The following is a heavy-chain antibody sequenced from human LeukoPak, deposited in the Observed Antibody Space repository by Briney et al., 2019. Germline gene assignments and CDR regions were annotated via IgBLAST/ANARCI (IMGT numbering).Heavy chain of an antibody. CDR3: ANSDVSLHAFDI. Sequence: SVKVSCKASGGTFSSYAISWVRQAPGQGLEWMGGIIPIFGTANYAQKFQGRVTITADESTSTAYMELSSLRSEDTAVYYCANSDVSLHAFDIWGQGTMVTVSS. CDR2: IIPIFGTA. J-gene: IGHJ3*02. CDR1: GGTFSSYA. D-gene: IGHD2-15*01. V-gene: IGHV1-69*13.